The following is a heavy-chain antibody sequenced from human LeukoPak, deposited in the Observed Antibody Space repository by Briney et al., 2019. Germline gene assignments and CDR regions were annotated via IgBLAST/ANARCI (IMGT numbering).Heavy chain of an antibody. Sequence: GGSLRLSCAASGFTVSSNYMSWVRQAPGKGLEWVSGIYSGGSTYYADSVKGRFTISRDNSKNTLYLQMNSLRAEDTSVYYCARDRSGSYYDYWGQGTLVTVSS. D-gene: IGHD1-26*01. CDR2: IYSGGST. CDR3: ARDRSGSYYDY. CDR1: GFTVSSNY. J-gene: IGHJ4*02. V-gene: IGHV3-66*01.